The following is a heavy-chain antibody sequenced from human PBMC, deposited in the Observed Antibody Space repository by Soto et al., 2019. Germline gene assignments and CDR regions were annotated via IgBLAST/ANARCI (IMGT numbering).Heavy chain of an antibody. V-gene: IGHV3-7*01. CDR1: GFTIFSYW. CDR3: ARVDGYSGYEAFDI. J-gene: IGHJ3*02. D-gene: IGHD5-12*01. CDR2: IKQDGSEK. Sequence: RLYCGAAGFTIFSYWMSWFRQAPGKGLEWVANIKQDGSEKYYVDSVKGRFTISRDNAKNSLYLQMNSLRAEDTAVYYCARVDGYSGYEAFDIWGQGTMVTVSS.